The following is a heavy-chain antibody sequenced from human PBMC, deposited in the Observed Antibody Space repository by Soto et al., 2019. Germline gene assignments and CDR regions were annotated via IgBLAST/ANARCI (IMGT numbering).Heavy chain of an antibody. Sequence: SVKGSCKASGGTFRSYTISWVRQAPGQGHEWMGRMIPILGIANYAQKFQGRVTITADKSTSTAYMELNSLRPEDTAVYHYAKDTYFRGSSGYYVYDYWGPGTQVTVSS. V-gene: IGHV1-69*04. D-gene: IGHD3-22*01. CDR1: GGTFRSYT. J-gene: IGHJ4*02. CDR3: AKDTYFRGSSGYYVYDY. CDR2: MIPILGIA.